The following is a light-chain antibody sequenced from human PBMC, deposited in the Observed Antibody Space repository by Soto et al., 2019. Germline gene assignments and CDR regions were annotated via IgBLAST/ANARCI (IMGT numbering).Light chain of an antibody. CDR3: CSYARSSTLYV. CDR1: SSDVGSYNL. J-gene: IGLJ1*01. Sequence: QSALTQPASVSGSPGQSITISCTGTSSDVGSYNLVSWYQQQPGKAPKLMIYEVNKRPSGVSNRFSGSKSGNTASLTISGLQAEDEADYYCCSYARSSTLYVFGSGTKLTVL. V-gene: IGLV2-23*02. CDR2: EVN.